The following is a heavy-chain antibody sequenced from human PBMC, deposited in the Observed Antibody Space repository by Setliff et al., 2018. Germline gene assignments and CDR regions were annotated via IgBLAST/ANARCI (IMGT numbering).Heavy chain of an antibody. V-gene: IGHV1-58*01. CDR2: IVVGSGNT. J-gene: IGHJ6*02. Sequence: SVKVSCKASGFTFTTSAVQWVRQARGQRLEWIGWIVVGSGNTNYAQKFQERVTITRDRSTSTAYMELRSLRSDDTAVYYCARGDSSGPFYYYYKGMDVWGQGTTVTVSS. D-gene: IGHD6-19*01. CDR3: ARGDSSGPFYYYYKGMDV. CDR1: GFTFTTSA.